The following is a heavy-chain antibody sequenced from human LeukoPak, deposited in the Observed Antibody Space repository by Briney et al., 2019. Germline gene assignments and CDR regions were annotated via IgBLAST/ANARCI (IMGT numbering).Heavy chain of an antibody. CDR3: ARGLQYDFWSGYPREYYFDY. D-gene: IGHD3-3*01. CDR1: GGSISSYY. CDR2: IYTSGST. J-gene: IGHJ4*02. V-gene: IGHV4-4*07. Sequence: SETLSLTCTVSGGSISSYYWSWIRRPAGKGLEWIGRIYTSGSTNYNPSLKSRVTMSVDTSKNQFSLKLSSVTAADTAVYYCARGLQYDFWSGYPREYYFDYWGQGTLVTVSS.